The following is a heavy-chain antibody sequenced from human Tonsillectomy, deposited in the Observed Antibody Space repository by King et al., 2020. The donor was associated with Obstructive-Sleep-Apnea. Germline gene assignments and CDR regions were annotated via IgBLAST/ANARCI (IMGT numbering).Heavy chain of an antibody. CDR1: GVTFSSYS. Sequence: VQLVESGGGLVKPGGSLRLFCAASGVTFSSYSMNWVRQAPGKGLEWVSSISRSSGYLYYADSVKGRFTISRDNAKNSLYLQMNSLRAEDTAVNYCARHSSYTATFDCWGQGTQVTVSS. V-gene: IGHV3-21*01. D-gene: IGHD5-18*01. CDR3: ARHSSYTATFDC. CDR2: ISRSSGYL. J-gene: IGHJ4*02.